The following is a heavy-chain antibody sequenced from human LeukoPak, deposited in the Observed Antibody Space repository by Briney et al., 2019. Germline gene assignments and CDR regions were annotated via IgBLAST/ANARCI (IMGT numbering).Heavy chain of an antibody. D-gene: IGHD5-18*01. Sequence: GGSLRLSCAASGFTFSSYGMHWVRQAPGKGLEWVAVISYDGSNKYYADSVKGRFTISRDNSKNTLYLQMNSLRAEDTAVYYCARGRVRGYSYGPFDYWGQGTLVTVSS. V-gene: IGHV3-30*03. CDR1: GFTFSSYG. CDR2: ISYDGSNK. CDR3: ARGRVRGYSYGPFDY. J-gene: IGHJ4*02.